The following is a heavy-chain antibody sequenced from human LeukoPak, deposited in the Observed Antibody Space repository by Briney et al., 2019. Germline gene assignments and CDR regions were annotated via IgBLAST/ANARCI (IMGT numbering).Heavy chain of an antibody. D-gene: IGHD5-18*01. J-gene: IGHJ4*02. Sequence: GGSLRLSCAASGFTFSSYAMHWVRQAPGKGLEWVAVISYDGSNKYYADSMKGRFTISRDNAKNSLYLQMTSLRAADTAVYYCASSRGYNNGYRALELPPSPVDWGQGTLVTVSS. CDR1: GFTFSSYA. V-gene: IGHV3-30*04. CDR3: ASSRGYNNGYRALELPPSPVD. CDR2: ISYDGSNK.